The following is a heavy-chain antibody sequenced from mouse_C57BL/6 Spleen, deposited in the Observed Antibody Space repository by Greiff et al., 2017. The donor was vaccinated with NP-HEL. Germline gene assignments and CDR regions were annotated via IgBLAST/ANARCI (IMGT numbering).Heavy chain of an antibody. J-gene: IGHJ2*01. CDR2: IHPSDSET. D-gene: IGHD1-1*01. V-gene: IGHV1-52*01. Sequence: QVQLQQPGAELVRPGSSVKLSCKASGYTFTSYWMHWVKQRPIQGLEWIGNIHPSDSETHYNQKFKDKATLTVDKSSSTAYMQLSSLTSEDSAVYYCARGGASITTVVEGDYWGQGTTLTVSS. CDR3: ARGGASITTVVEGDY. CDR1: GYTFTSYW.